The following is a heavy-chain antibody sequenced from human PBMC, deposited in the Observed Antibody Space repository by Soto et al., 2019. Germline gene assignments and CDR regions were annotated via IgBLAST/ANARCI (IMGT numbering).Heavy chain of an antibody. D-gene: IGHD3-10*01. J-gene: IGHJ4*02. Sequence: QVQLQESGPGLVKPSQTLSLTCTVSGGSISSGGYYWSWIRQHPGKGLEWIGYIYYSGSTYYNPSLKSRVTLSAATXXNXFXXKLSSVTAADTAVYYCARETLSYYGSGSYYARFDYWGQGTLVTVSS. CDR2: IYYSGST. CDR3: ARETLSYYGSGSYYARFDY. V-gene: IGHV4-31*03. CDR1: GGSISSGGYY.